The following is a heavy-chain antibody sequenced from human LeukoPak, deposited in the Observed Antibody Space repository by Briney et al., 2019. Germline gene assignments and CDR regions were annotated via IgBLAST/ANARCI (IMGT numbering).Heavy chain of an antibody. V-gene: IGHV3-9*01. J-gene: IGHJ4*02. CDR1: GFTFDDYA. CDR3: AEDQQLEPFHY. Sequence: GGSLRLSCAASGFTFDDYAMHWVRQAPGKGLEWVSGISWNSGSIGYAGSVKGRFTISRDNAKNSLYLQMNSLRTDDTAIYYCAEDQQLEPFHYWGRGTLVTVSS. CDR2: ISWNSGSI. D-gene: IGHD1-1*01.